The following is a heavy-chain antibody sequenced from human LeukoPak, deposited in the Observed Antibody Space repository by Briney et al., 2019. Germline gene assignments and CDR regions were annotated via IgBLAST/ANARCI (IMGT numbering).Heavy chain of an antibody. CDR2: IYTSGST. Sequence: PSETLSLTCTVSGGSISSYYWSWIRQPAGKGLEWIGRIYTSGSTNYNPSLKSRVTISVDTSKNQFSLKLSSVTAADTAVYYCASEGYYGSGSYYNYWGQGTLVTVSS. CDR3: ASEGYYGSGSYYNY. V-gene: IGHV4-4*07. J-gene: IGHJ4*02. CDR1: GGSISSYY. D-gene: IGHD3-10*01.